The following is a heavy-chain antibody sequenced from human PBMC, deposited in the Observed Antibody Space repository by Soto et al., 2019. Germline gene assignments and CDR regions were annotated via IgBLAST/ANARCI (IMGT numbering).Heavy chain of an antibody. CDR2: IYYSGST. D-gene: IGHD1-7*01. J-gene: IGHJ6*02. CDR1: GGSISSSSYY. Sequence: LSLTCTVSGGSISSSSYYWGWIRQPPGKGLEWIGSIYYSGSTYYNPSLKSRVTISVDTSKNQFSLKLSSVTAADTAVYYCARQGAGTTYYYYGMDVWGQGTTVTAP. CDR3: ARQGAGTTYYYYGMDV. V-gene: IGHV4-39*01.